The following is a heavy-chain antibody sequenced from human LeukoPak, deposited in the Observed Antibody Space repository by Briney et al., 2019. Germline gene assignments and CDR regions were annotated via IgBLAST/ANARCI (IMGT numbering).Heavy chain of an antibody. CDR3: ARDMTLVTIGHAAFDI. D-gene: IGHD4/OR15-4a*01. CDR1: GFTFSSYS. Sequence: PGGSLRLSCAASGFTFSSYSMNWVRQAPGKGLEWVSSISSSSSYIYYADSVKGRFTISRDNAKNSLYLQMNSLRVDDTAVYYCARDMTLVTIGHAAFDIWGQGTFVTVSS. V-gene: IGHV3-21*04. CDR2: ISSSSSYI. J-gene: IGHJ3*02.